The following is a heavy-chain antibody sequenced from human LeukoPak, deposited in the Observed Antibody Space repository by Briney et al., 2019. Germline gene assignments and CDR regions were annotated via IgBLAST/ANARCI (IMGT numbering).Heavy chain of an antibody. CDR1: GFTFSSYG. CDR3: ANPFAGLSHTV. D-gene: IGHD3-10*01. J-gene: IGHJ4*02. Sequence: GGSLRLSCAASGFTFSSYGMHWVRQAPGEGLEWVAFIRFDGSKTNYADSVKGRFTISRDNSKNILFLQMNSLRPEDTAVYYCANPFAGLSHTVWGQGTLVTVSS. V-gene: IGHV3-30*02. CDR2: IRFDGSKT.